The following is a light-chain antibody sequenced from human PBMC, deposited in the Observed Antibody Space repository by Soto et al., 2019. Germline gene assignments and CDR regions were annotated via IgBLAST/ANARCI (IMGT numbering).Light chain of an antibody. CDR3: QQYSTYLLT. CDR1: QSITTL. CDR2: DFS. J-gene: IGKJ4*01. Sequence: GYRVTITCRASQSITTLLAWYQQKPGKAPHILIYDFSKLEPGVPSRLSGGGSGTEFTLTISSLQPDDFATYYCQQYSTYLLTFGRGTKVDIK. V-gene: IGKV1-5*01.